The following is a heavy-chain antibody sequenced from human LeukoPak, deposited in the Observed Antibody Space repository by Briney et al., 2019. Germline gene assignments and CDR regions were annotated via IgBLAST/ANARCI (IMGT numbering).Heavy chain of an antibody. Sequence: GGSLRLSCAASGFTFTTFSMNWVRRASGKGLEWVSSITSISSYIFYADSVKGRFTISRDNAKNSLYLEMNSLRAEDTAVYYCARDRSGRDAFDIWGQGTMVTVSS. CDR2: ITSISSYI. CDR1: GFTFTTFS. V-gene: IGHV3-21*01. D-gene: IGHD1-1*01. J-gene: IGHJ3*02. CDR3: ARDRSGRDAFDI.